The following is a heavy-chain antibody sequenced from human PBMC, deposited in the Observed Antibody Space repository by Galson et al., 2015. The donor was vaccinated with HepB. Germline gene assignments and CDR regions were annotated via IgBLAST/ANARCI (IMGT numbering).Heavy chain of an antibody. D-gene: IGHD3-22*01. CDR1: GYTFTSYG. CDR3: ASYYYDSSGYYPLYYYGMDV. V-gene: IGHV1-18*01. CDR2: ISAYNGNT. Sequence: SVKVSCKASGYTFTSYGISWVRQAPGQGLEWMGWISAYNGNTNYAQELQGRVTTTTDTSTSTAYMELRSLRSDDTAVYYCASYYYDSSGYYPLYYYGMDVWGQGTTVTVSS. J-gene: IGHJ6*02.